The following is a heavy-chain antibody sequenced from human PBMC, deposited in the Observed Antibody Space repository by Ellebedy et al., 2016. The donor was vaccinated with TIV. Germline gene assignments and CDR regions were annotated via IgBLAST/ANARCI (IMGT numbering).Heavy chain of an antibody. Sequence: GESLKISCAASGLTFSTYTMNWVRQAPGKGLEWVSSISSRSNYKYYADSVKGRFTISRDNAKNSLSLQMNSLRAEDTAVYYCAKGGSIAVAGNANNWGQGTLVTVSS. V-gene: IGHV3-21*01. CDR2: ISSRSNYK. D-gene: IGHD6-19*01. CDR3: AKGGSIAVAGNANN. J-gene: IGHJ4*02. CDR1: GLTFSTYT.